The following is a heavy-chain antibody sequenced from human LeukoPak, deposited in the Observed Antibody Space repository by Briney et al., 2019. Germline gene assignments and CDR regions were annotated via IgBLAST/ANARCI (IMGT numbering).Heavy chain of an antibody. D-gene: IGHD3-10*01. CDR3: AKEIYGSGSDNYYYYGMDV. J-gene: IGHJ6*04. V-gene: IGHV3-23*01. Sequence: GESLRLSCAASGFTFSSYAMSWVRQAPGKGLEWVSAISGSGGSTYYADSVKGRFTISRDNSKNTLYLQMNSLRAEDTAVYYCAKEIYGSGSDNYYYYGMDVWGKGTTVTVSS. CDR2: ISGSGGST. CDR1: GFTFSSYA.